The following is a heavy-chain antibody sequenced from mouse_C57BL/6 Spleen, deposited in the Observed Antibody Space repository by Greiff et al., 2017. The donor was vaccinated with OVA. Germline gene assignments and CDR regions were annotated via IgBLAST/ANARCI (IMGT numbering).Heavy chain of an antibody. CDR1: GYTFTDYY. V-gene: IGHV1-26*01. Sequence: EVQLQQSGPELVKPGASVKISCKASGYTFTDYYMNWVKQSHGKSLEWIGDINPNNGGTSYNQKFKGKATLTVDKSSSTAYMELRSLTSEDSAVYYCAREGTRGDYWGQGTSVTVSS. CDR2: INPNNGGT. D-gene: IGHD3-3*01. J-gene: IGHJ4*01. CDR3: AREGTRGDY.